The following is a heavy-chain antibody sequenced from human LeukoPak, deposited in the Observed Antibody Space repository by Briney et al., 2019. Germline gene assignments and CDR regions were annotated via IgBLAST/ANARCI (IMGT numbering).Heavy chain of an antibody. CDR3: ARHRNYYYYDSSGIGGIDY. CDR2: INHSGST. CDR1: GGSISSYY. J-gene: IGHJ4*02. V-gene: IGHV4-34*01. D-gene: IGHD3-22*01. Sequence: SETLSLTCTVSGGSISSYYWSWIRQPPGKGLEWIGEINHSGSTNYNPSLKSRVTISVDTSKNQFSLKLSSVTAADTAVYYCARHRNYYYYDSSGIGGIDYWGQGTLVTVSS.